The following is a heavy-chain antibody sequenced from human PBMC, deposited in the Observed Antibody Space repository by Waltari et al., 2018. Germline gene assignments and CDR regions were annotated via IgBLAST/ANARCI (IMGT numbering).Heavy chain of an antibody. V-gene: IGHV4-59*01. CDR3: ARSVVDGATYSYGYNSGWFDP. CDR2: IYYSGST. Sequence: QVQLQESGPGLVKPSETLSLTCTVSGGSISSYYWSWIRQPPGKGLEWIGYIYYSGSTNYNPSLKGRVTISVDPSKNQFYLKLSSVTAADTAVYYWARSVVDGATYSYGYNSGWFDPWGQGTLVTVSS. D-gene: IGHD5-18*01. J-gene: IGHJ5*02. CDR1: GGSISSYY.